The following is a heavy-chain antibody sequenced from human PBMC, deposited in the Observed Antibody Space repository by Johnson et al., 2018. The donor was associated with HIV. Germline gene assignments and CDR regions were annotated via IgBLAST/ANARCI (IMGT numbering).Heavy chain of an antibody. CDR2: IYSGGST. D-gene: IGHD5-24*01. V-gene: IGHV3-53*01. CDR1: GFTVSTNY. Sequence: VQLVESGGGLIQPGGSLRLSCAASGFTVSTNYMSWVRQAPGKGLEWVSGIYSGGSTYYADYVKGRFTISRDNSKNTLYLQLNRLRAEDTAVYYCAREWLYGFDIWGQGTMVTVSS. J-gene: IGHJ3*02. CDR3: AREWLYGFDI.